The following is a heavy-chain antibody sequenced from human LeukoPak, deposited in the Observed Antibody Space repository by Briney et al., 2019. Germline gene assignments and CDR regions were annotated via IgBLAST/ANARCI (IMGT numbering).Heavy chain of an antibody. V-gene: IGHV4-39*01. CDR2: IYYTGST. Sequence: SETLSLTCAVSGASISGSGYYLGWIRQPPGKGLEWIGNIYYTGSTYYNASLQSRITISIDTSKNQFSLRLNSVTAADTAMYYCVKSGGYGLIDYWGQGTLVTVSS. CDR3: VKSGGYGLIDY. CDR1: GASISGSGYY. J-gene: IGHJ4*02. D-gene: IGHD1-26*01.